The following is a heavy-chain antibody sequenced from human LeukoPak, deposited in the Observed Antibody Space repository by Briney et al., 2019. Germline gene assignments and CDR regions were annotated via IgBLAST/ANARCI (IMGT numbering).Heavy chain of an antibody. CDR1: GGSISSSSYY. D-gene: IGHD3-10*01. V-gene: IGHV4-39*01. CDR3: ARQGYGSGSHRSTADDAFDI. Sequence: SETLSLTCTVSGGSISSSSYYWGWIRQPPGKGLEWIGSIYYSGSTYYNPSLKSRVTILADTSKNQFSLKLSSVTAADTAVYYCARQGYGSGSHRSTADDAFDIWGQGTMVTVSS. J-gene: IGHJ3*02. CDR2: IYYSGST.